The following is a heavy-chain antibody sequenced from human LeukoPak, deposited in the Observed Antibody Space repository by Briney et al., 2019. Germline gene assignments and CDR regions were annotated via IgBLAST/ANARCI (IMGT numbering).Heavy chain of an antibody. J-gene: IGHJ4*02. D-gene: IGHD1-26*01. CDR3: ARHGTRGSYHFDY. V-gene: IGHV4-39*01. CDR1: GGSISSSSYY. Sequence: SETLSLTCTVSGGSISSSSYYWGWIRQPPGKGLEWIGSIHYSGSTYYNPSLKSRVTISVDTSKNQFSLKVSSVTAADTAVYYCARHGTRGSYHFDYWGQGTLATVSS. CDR2: IHYSGST.